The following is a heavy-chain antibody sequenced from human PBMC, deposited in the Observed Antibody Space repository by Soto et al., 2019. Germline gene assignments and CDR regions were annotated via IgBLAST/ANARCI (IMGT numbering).Heavy chain of an antibody. CDR2: ISYSGDT. J-gene: IGHJ6*03. D-gene: IGHD5-12*01. CDR3: AREAPVDLGVRHSRGV. CDR1: GGSISSRYY. V-gene: IGHV4-31*03. Sequence: PSEILALTCNLSGGSISSRYYSSGIRQHPVDGLEWSGCISYSGDTYYKPSLKSRVSVSLDTSKSQFSLKLDSVTAADTAVYYYAREAPVDLGVRHSRGVWVKGTTVT.